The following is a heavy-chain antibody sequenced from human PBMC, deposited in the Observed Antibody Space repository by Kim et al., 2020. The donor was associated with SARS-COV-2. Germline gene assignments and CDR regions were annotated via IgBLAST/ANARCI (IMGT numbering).Heavy chain of an antibody. CDR1: GYTFTSYY. V-gene: IGHV1-46*01. CDR2: INPSGVST. J-gene: IGHJ6*02. D-gene: IGHD3-10*01. CDR3: ARDNYYGSGSPLFEDYGMDV. Sequence: ASVKVSCKASGYTFTSYYVHWVRQAPGQGLEWMGIINPSGVSTSYAQKFQGRVTMTRDTSTSTVYLELSSLRSEDTAVYYCARDNYYGSGSPLFEDYGMDVWGQGTTVTVSS.